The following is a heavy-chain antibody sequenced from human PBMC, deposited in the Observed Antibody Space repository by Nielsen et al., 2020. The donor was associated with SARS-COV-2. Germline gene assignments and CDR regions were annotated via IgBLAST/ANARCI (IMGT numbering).Heavy chain of an antibody. Sequence: GESLKISCAASGFSFSTYTMNWVRQAPGKGLEWVSSISSSSTYIYYADSVKGRFTISRDNAKNSVSLQMDSLRAEDTAVYYCARDGTPMVTGGRQDSWGQGTLVTVSS. J-gene: IGHJ1*01. V-gene: IGHV3-21*01. CDR1: GFSFSTYT. CDR3: ARDGTPMVTGGRQDS. D-gene: IGHD5-18*01. CDR2: ISSSSTYI.